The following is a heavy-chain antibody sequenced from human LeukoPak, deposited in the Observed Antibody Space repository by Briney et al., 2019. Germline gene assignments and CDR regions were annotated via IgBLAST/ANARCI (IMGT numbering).Heavy chain of an antibody. V-gene: IGHV4-4*02. Sequence: SGTLSLTCAVSGGSISSSNWWSWVRQPPGKGLEWIGEIYHSGSTNYNLSLKSRVTISVDKSKNQFSLKLSSVTAADTAVYYCASVNLGLIVGATSEFDYWGQGTLVTVSS. J-gene: IGHJ4*02. D-gene: IGHD1-26*01. CDR3: ASVNLGLIVGATSEFDY. CDR2: IYHSGST. CDR1: GGSISSSNW.